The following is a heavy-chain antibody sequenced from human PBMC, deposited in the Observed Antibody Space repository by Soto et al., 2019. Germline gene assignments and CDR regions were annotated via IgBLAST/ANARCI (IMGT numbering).Heavy chain of an antibody. CDR1: GASISSDGFY. Sequence: QLRLQESGPGLVKPSETLSLTCTVSGASISSDGFYWGWIHQPPGKGLEWIASIYYNGDTFHNPSLKSRVTMSVDTSKNTFSLNLRSVTAADTAVYYCARHVRDSRSLSGRYYFDYWGQGTLVTVSS. V-gene: IGHV4-39*01. CDR2: IYYNGDT. CDR3: ARHVRDSRSLSGRYYFDY. D-gene: IGHD6-6*01. J-gene: IGHJ4*02.